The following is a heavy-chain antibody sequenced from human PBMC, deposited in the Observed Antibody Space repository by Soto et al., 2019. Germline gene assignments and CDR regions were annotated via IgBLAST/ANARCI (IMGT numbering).Heavy chain of an antibody. CDR3: ARRITTGGPGFDP. J-gene: IGHJ5*02. D-gene: IGHD1-1*01. CDR1: GGSISSYY. Sequence: QVQLQESGPGLVKPSETLSLTCTVSGGSISSYYWSWIRQPPGKGLVWIGYIYYMGSTNYNPSLTSRVNVSVDTSKNQFSLKRSSVTAADSAVYYCARRITTGGPGFDPWGQGTLVTVSS. V-gene: IGHV4-59*08. CDR2: IYYMGST.